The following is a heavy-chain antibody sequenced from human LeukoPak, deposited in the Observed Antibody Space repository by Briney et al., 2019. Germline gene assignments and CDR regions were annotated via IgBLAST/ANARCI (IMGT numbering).Heavy chain of an antibody. D-gene: IGHD4-23*01. Sequence: SVKVSCKASGGTFSSYAISWVRQAPGQGLEWMGRIIPNFGIANYAQKFQGRVTITADKSTSTAYMELSSLRSEDTAVYYCASGVVRTSVDLDYWGQGTLVTVSS. CDR1: GGTFSSYA. V-gene: IGHV1-69*04. J-gene: IGHJ4*02. CDR2: IIPNFGIA. CDR3: ASGVVRTSVDLDY.